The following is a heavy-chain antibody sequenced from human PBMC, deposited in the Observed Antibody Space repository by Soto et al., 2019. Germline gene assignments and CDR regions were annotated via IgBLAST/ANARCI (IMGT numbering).Heavy chain of an antibody. CDR3: VNVGDSFDY. D-gene: IGHD2-21*01. CDR1: GFTFSSYG. Sequence: QVQLVESGGGVVQPGRSLRLSCAASGFTFSSYGMHWVRQAPGKGLEWVAVISYDGSNKYYADSVKGRFTISRDNSKNTLYLQMNSLRAEDTAVYYCVNVGDSFDYWGQGTLVTVSS. CDR2: ISYDGSNK. V-gene: IGHV3-30*18. J-gene: IGHJ4*02.